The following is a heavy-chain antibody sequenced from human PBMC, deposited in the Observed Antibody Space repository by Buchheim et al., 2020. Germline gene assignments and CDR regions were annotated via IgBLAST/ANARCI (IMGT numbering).Heavy chain of an antibody. CDR3: ARVAHDFWSGYSPYFDY. J-gene: IGHJ4*02. Sequence: QVQLQESGPGLVKPSETLSLTCTVSGGSISSYYWSWIRQPPGKGLEWIGYIYYSGSTNYNPSLKNRVTISVDTSKNQFYLKLSSVTAADTAVYYCARVAHDFWSGYSPYFDYWGQGTL. CDR1: GGSISSYY. V-gene: IGHV4-59*01. CDR2: IYYSGST. D-gene: IGHD3-3*01.